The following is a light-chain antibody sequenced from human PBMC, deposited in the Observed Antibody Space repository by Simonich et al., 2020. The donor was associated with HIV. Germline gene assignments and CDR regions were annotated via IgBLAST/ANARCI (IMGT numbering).Light chain of an antibody. CDR1: ALPKKY. CDR3: YSTDSSGNHRV. V-gene: IGLV3-10*01. Sequence: SYELTQPPSVSVSPGQTARITCSGEALPKKYAYWYQHKSGKTPVLVIYEDSKRPSGIPERFSGSSSGTMATLTISGAQVEDEADYYCYSTDSSGNHRVFGGGTKLTVL. CDR2: EDS. J-gene: IGLJ2*01.